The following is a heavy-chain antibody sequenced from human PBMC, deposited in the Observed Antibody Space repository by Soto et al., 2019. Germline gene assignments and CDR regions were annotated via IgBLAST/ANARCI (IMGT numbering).Heavy chain of an antibody. D-gene: IGHD2-15*01. Sequence: PGCSLRLSCAASRCTFSSYAITLVRQTPNKGLEWVSAISGSGVSTYYADSVKGRFTISRDNSKNTLYLQMNSLRAEDTAVYYCAKDGETDIVVKHWFDTWGQGTLVSVSS. V-gene: IGHV3-23*01. J-gene: IGHJ5*02. CDR1: RCTFSSYA. CDR2: ISGSGVST. CDR3: AKDGETDIVVKHWFDT.